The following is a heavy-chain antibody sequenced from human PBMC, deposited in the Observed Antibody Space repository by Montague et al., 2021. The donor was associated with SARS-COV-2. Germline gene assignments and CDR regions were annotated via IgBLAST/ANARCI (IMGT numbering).Heavy chain of an antibody. D-gene: IGHD3-22*01. J-gene: IGHJ5*02. CDR1: GGSISSDY. Sequence: SETLSLTCSVSGGSISSDYWSWIRQSPGKGLEWIGYIYYRGTTNYNPSLKSRVTFSVDTSKNQFSLKLISVTAADTAVYFCAREDRCNWFDPWGQGGLVTVSS. CDR3: AREDRCNWFDP. V-gene: IGHV4-59*01. CDR2: IYYRGTT.